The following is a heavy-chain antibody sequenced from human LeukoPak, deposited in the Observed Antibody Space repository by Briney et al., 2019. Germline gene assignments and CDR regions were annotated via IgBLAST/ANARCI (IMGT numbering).Heavy chain of an antibody. Sequence: SETLSLTCTVSGGSLSIYYWSWLRQPPGGGLEWIGYMHYSGSTNYNPSLKSRVTISVDTSKNQFSLKLSSVTAADTAIYYCERDRSWYGSDRSDAFDIWGQGTMVTVSS. D-gene: IGHD3-10*01. V-gene: IGHV4-59*01. CDR1: GGSLSIYY. CDR2: MHYSGST. CDR3: ERDRSWYGSDRSDAFDI. J-gene: IGHJ3*02.